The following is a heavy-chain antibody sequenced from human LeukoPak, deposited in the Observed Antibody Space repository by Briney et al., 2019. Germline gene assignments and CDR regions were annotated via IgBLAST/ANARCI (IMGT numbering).Heavy chain of an antibody. CDR3: ARLRVDDY. CDR1: GYTSTGYY. D-gene: IGHD3-22*01. V-gene: IGHV1-2*02. J-gene: IGHJ4*02. CDR2: INPNSGGT. Sequence: VASLKVSCKASGYTSTGYYMHCVRQAPGQGLGWMGWINPNSGGTNYAQKFRGRVTMTRDTSISTAYMELSRLRSDYTAVYYCARLRVDDYWGQGTLVTVSS.